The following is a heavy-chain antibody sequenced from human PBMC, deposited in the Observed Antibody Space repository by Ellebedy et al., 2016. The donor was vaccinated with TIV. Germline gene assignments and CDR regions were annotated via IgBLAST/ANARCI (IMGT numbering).Heavy chain of an antibody. J-gene: IGHJ4*02. Sequence: GGSLRLSCAASGFTFRSYDMHWVRQATGKGLEWVSAIGTAGDTYYPGSVKGRCTISRENAKNSLYLQMNSLRAEDTAVYYCARVRFGDTAVDYWGQGTLVTVSS. CDR2: IGTAGDT. V-gene: IGHV3-13*01. CDR3: ARVRFGDTAVDY. CDR1: GFTFRSYD. D-gene: IGHD5-18*01.